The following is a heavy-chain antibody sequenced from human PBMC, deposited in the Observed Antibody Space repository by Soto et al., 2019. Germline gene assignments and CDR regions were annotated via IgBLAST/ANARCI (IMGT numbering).Heavy chain of an antibody. CDR1: GFTFSSYG. V-gene: IGHV3-30*18. CDR2: ISYDGSNK. Sequence: QVQLVESGGGVVQPGRSLRLSCAASGFTFSSYGMHWVRQAPGTGLEWVAVISYDGSNKYYTDSVKGRFTISRDNSKNTLYLQMNSLRAEDTAVYYCAKDVLVGPYYCDYWGQGTLVTVSS. D-gene: IGHD2-8*02. CDR3: AKDVLVGPYYCDY. J-gene: IGHJ4*02.